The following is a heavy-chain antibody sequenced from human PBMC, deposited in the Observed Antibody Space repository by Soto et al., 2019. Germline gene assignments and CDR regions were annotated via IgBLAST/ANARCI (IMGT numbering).Heavy chain of an antibody. CDR2: INPNSGGT. J-gene: IGHJ4*02. D-gene: IGHD1-26*01. V-gene: IGHV1-2*02. CDR3: ARDWGHSGSYYAPLDY. Sequence: ASVKVSCTASGYTFTGYYMHWVRQAPGQGLEWMGWINPNSGGTNYAQKFQGRGTMTRDTSISTAYMELGRLRSDDTAVYYCARDWGHSGSYYAPLDYWGQGTLVTVSS. CDR1: GYTFTGYY.